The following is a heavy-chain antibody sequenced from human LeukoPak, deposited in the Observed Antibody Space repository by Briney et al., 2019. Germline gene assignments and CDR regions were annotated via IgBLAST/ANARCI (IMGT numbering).Heavy chain of an antibody. CDR1: GGSISSYY. CDR2: IYYSGST. D-gene: IGHD6-13*01. V-gene: IGHV4-59*01. Sequence: PSETLSLTCTVSGGSISSYYWSWIRQPPGKGLEWIGYIYYSGSTNYNPSLKSRVTISVDTSKNQFSLKLSSVTAADTAVYYCARDLSFVATEIAAAGDYWGQGTLVTVSS. CDR3: ARDLSFVATEIAAAGDY. J-gene: IGHJ4*02.